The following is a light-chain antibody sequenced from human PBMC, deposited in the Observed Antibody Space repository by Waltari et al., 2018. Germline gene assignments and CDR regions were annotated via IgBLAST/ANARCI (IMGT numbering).Light chain of an antibody. V-gene: IGLV2-14*03. Sequence: QSALTQPASVSGSPGQSITISCTGTSSDVGRYHSVSWYQQHPGKAPKLMIYDVSYRPSGVSDRFSGSKSGNTASLTISGLQAEDEADYYCSSHSNSGSYVVFGGGTKLTVL. CDR2: DVS. J-gene: IGLJ2*01. CDR1: SSDVGRYHS. CDR3: SSHSNSGSYVV.